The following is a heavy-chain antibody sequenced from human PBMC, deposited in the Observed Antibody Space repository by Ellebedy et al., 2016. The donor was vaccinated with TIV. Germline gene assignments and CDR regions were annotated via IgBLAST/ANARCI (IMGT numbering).Heavy chain of an antibody. J-gene: IGHJ3*02. CDR2: ITPGNGNT. CDR3: ARGRVYSGLDAFDI. CDR1: GYTFTNYA. D-gene: IGHD5-12*01. V-gene: IGHV1-3*01. Sequence: ASVKVSXXASGYTFTNYAIHWVRQAPGQRLEWMGWITPGNGNTKYSQKFQGTVTLTRDTSANTAYMELSSLRSEDTAVYYCARGRVYSGLDAFDIWGQGTMVTVSS.